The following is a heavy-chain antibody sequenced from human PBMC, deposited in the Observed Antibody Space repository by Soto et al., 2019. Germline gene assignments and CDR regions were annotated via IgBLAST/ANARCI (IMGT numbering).Heavy chain of an antibody. CDR1: GFTFSSYS. CDR2: ISSSSSYI. CDR3: ARGATYYDILTGYYVFDY. V-gene: IGHV3-21*01. D-gene: IGHD3-9*01. Sequence: EVQLVESGGGLVKPGGSPRLSCAASGFTFSSYSMNWVRQAPGKGLEWVSSISSSSSYIYYADSVKGRFTISRDNAKNSLYLQMNSLRAEDTAVYYCARGATYYDILTGYYVFDYWGQGTLVTVSS. J-gene: IGHJ4*02.